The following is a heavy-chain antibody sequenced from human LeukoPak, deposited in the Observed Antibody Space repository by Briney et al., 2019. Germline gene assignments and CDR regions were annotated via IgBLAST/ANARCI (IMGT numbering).Heavy chain of an antibody. J-gene: IGHJ4*02. D-gene: IGHD2-2*03. V-gene: IGHV3-9*01. CDR1: GFTFDDYA. CDR3: ARLGYCSSTSCKRGGFDY. Sequence: GRALRLSCAASGFTFDDYALHWGRQAPGEGLGWGSGTSWNSGSIGYADSVKGRFTISRDNAKNSLYLQMNSLRAEDTAVYYCARLGYCSSTSCKRGGFDYWGQGTLVTVSS. CDR2: TSWNSGSI.